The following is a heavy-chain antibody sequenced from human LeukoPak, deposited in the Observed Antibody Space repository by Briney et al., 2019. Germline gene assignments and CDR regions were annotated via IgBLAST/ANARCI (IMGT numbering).Heavy chain of an antibody. Sequence: GASVKVSCKASGYTFTGYYMHWVRQASGQRLERMGWINAGNGNTKYSQKFQGRVTITRDTSASTAYMELSSLRSEDTAVYYCARMLLWFGELSPFDYWGQGTLVTVSS. D-gene: IGHD3-10*01. CDR3: ARMLLWFGELSPFDY. CDR1: GYTFTGYY. J-gene: IGHJ4*02. CDR2: INAGNGNT. V-gene: IGHV1-3*01.